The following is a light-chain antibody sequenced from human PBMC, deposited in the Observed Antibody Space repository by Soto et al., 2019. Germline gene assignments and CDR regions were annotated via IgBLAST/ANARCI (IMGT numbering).Light chain of an antibody. Sequence: IVITQSPATLSVSPGERVTFSCRASHNIGSNLAWYQHKPGQAPSLLIYGASTGATGIPARFSGSGYGTEFTLTINSLQSEDFAVYYCQQFHNLPLTFGGGSMVDVK. V-gene: IGKV3-15*01. CDR3: QQFHNLPLT. CDR1: HNIGSN. CDR2: GAS. J-gene: IGKJ4*01.